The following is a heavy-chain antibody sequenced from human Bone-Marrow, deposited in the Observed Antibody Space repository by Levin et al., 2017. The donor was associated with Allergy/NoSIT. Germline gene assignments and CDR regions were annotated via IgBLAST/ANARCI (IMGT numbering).Heavy chain of an antibody. V-gene: IGHV3-66*01. Sequence: PGESLKISCAASGFTVNSNYMFWVRQAPGRGLEWVSVFYSGGSTYYAGSVKGRFTISRDDSKNTLYLQMNSLTAEDTAVYYCASSPYYSSGPDYWGQGTLVTVSS. J-gene: IGHJ4*02. D-gene: IGHD3-10*01. CDR2: FYSGGST. CDR1: GFTVNSNY. CDR3: ASSPYYSSGPDY.